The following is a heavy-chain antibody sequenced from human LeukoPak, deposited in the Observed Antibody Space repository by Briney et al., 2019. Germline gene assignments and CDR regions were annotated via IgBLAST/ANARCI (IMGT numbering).Heavy chain of an antibody. CDR2: ISGSGGIT. Sequence: GGSLRLSCAASGFTFSNYAMTWVRQAPGKGLEWVSVISGSGGITHYADSVQGRFTISRDNSNNTVHLQMNSLRAEDTAVYYCARDEAYCGGDCYLPFDYWGQGTLVTVSS. D-gene: IGHD2-21*02. V-gene: IGHV3-23*01. J-gene: IGHJ4*02. CDR1: GFTFSNYA. CDR3: ARDEAYCGGDCYLPFDY.